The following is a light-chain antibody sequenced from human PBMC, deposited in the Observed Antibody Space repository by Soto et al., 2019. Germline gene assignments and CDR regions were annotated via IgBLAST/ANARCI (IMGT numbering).Light chain of an antibody. Sequence: ILVSQSPSALSASSGGRVTITYQASQGISSYLAWYQQKPGKAPKLLIYAASTLQSGVPSRFSGSGFGTEFTLTISSLQPEDFTPYYCLQHNSYPLTFGQGTRLEIK. CDR2: AAS. J-gene: IGKJ5*01. CDR3: LQHNSYPLT. CDR1: QGISSY. V-gene: IGKV1-8*01.